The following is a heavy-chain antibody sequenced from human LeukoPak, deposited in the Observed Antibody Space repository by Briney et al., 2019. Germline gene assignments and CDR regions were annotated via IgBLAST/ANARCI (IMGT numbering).Heavy chain of an antibody. CDR1: GGSISSGSYY. V-gene: IGHV4-61*02. CDR2: IYTSGST. D-gene: IGHD1-26*01. J-gene: IGHJ4*02. Sequence: LSETLSLTCTVSGGSISSGSYYWSWIRQPAGKGLEWIGRIYTSGSTNYNPSLKSRVTISVDTSKNQFSLKLSSVTAADTAVYYCVREKLVDTKKSPYFDYWGQGTLVTVSS. CDR3: VREKLVDTKKSPYFDY.